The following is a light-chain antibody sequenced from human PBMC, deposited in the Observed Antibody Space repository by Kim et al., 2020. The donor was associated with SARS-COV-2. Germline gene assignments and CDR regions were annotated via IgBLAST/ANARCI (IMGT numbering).Light chain of an antibody. Sequence: QPVLSQPPSASGTPGQTVTISCSGRTSNIENNYGYWFQQFPGTAPKLLMFRNDQRPTGIPDRFSGSKSGTSVSLAISGLRAEDEADYYCAAWDDSLNGWVFGGGTQLTVL. V-gene: IGLV1-47*01. CDR1: TSNIENNY. CDR3: AAWDDSLNGWV. J-gene: IGLJ3*02. CDR2: RND.